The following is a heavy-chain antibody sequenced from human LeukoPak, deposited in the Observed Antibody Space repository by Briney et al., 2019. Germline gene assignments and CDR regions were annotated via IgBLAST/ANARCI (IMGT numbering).Heavy chain of an antibody. CDR2: ISSSSSTI. Sequence: GGSLRLSCAASGFTFSSYSMNWVRQAPGKGLEWVSYISSSSSTIYYADSVKGRFTISRDNAKNSLYLQMNSLRAEDTAVYYCARKEFPGQWESDYYMDVWGKGTTVTVSS. J-gene: IGHJ6*03. CDR3: ARKEFPGQWESDYYMDV. V-gene: IGHV3-48*01. CDR1: GFTFSSYS. D-gene: IGHD1-26*01.